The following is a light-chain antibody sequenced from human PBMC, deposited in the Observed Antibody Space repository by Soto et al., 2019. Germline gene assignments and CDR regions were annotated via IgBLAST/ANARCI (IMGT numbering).Light chain of an antibody. Sequence: EIVLTQSPGTLSLSPWERATLSCRASQSVSSSYLAWYQQKPGQAPRLLIYGASSRATGIPDRFSGSGSGTDFTLTISRLEPEDFAVYYCQQYGSSPLLTFGGGTKVDNK. V-gene: IGKV3-20*01. J-gene: IGKJ4*01. CDR3: QQYGSSPLLT. CDR1: QSVSSSY. CDR2: GAS.